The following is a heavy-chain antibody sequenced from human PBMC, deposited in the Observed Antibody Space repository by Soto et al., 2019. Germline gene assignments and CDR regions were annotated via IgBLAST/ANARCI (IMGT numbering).Heavy chain of an antibody. D-gene: IGHD3-10*01. V-gene: IGHV3-7*01. CDR2: IREDGKEI. CDR1: GFTLSSYW. J-gene: IGHJ3*02. Sequence: HPGGSLRLSCAASGFTLSSYWMAWVRQTPGKGLEFVANIREDGKEINYVDSVKGRFTISRDNAKNSLFLQMNSLRDDDTTVYYCGTDQWGGAFDIGGQGTMVTVSS. CDR3: GTDQWGGAFDI.